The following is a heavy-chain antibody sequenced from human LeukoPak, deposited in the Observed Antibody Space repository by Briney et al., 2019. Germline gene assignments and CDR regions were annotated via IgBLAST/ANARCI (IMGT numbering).Heavy chain of an antibody. CDR3: ARPGVVVPAATHYYYYYMDV. CDR1: GFTFSSHW. V-gene: IGHV3-74*01. J-gene: IGHJ6*03. Sequence: GGSLRLSCAASGFTFSSHWMHWVRQAPGKGLVWVSRINTDGSGTDYADSVKGRFTISRDNAKNSLYLQMNSLRAEDTAVYYCARPGVVVPAATHYYYYYMDVWGKGTTVTVSS. D-gene: IGHD2-2*01. CDR2: INTDGSGT.